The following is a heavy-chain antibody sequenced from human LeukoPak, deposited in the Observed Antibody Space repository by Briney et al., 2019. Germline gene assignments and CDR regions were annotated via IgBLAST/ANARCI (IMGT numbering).Heavy chain of an antibody. J-gene: IGHJ5*02. CDR3: AKGLYYYDSSAFPA. CDR1: GFTFSSYG. V-gene: IGHV3-30*02. D-gene: IGHD3-22*01. Sequence: PGGSLRLSCAASGFTFSSYGMHWVRQAPGKGLEWVTFIQYDGSNQYYADSVKGRFTISRDNSKNTLYLQMNSLRAEDSAVYYCAKGLYYYDSSAFPAWGQGTLVTVSS. CDR2: IQYDGSNQ.